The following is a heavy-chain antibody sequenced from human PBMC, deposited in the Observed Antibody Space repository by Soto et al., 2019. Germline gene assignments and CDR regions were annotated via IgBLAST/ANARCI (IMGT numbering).Heavy chain of an antibody. CDR3: ARVRLGAPTRYFDY. CDR1: GFTFSDHY. Sequence: EVQVVESGGGLVQPGGSLRLSCVASGFTFSDHYMDWVRQAPGKGLEWVGRIKNKANGYKTEYAASVKGRITISRDDSKNSLSLQINSLKTEDTAVYYCARVRLGAPTRYFDYWGQGALVTVSS. J-gene: IGHJ4*02. V-gene: IGHV3-72*01. D-gene: IGHD1-26*01. CDR2: IKNKANGYKT.